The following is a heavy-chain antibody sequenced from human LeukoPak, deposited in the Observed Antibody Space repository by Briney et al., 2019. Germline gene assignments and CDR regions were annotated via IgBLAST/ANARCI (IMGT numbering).Heavy chain of an antibody. V-gene: IGHV1-69*05. CDR3: AGHVVVTAVGYYYYYYMDV. CDR1: GGTFSSYA. D-gene: IGHD2-21*02. Sequence: KVSCKASGGTFSSYAISWVRQARGRGLEWMGRIIPIYGTANYAQKFQGRVTITTDESTSTAYMELSRLRSEDTAVYYCAGHVVVTAVGYYYYYYMDVWGKGTTVTVSS. J-gene: IGHJ6*03. CDR2: IIPIYGTA.